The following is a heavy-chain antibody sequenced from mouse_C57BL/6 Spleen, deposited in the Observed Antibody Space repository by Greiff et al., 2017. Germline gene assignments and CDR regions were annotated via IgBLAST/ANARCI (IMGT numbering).Heavy chain of an antibody. CDR3: AEYYSNYALFDY. CDR1: GYSITSDY. CDR2: ISYSGST. V-gene: IGHV3-8*01. Sequence: DVKLQESGPGLAKPSQTLSLTCSVTGYSITSDYWNWIRKFPGNKLEYMGYISYSGSTYYNPSLKSRISITRDTSKNQYYLQLNSVTTKNTATDNCAEYYSNYALFDYWGQGTTLTVSS. D-gene: IGHD2-5*01. J-gene: IGHJ2*01.